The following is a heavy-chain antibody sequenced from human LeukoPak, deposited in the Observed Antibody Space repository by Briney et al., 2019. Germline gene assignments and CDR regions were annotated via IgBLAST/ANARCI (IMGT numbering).Heavy chain of an antibody. D-gene: IGHD6-19*01. Sequence: PSETLSLTCTVSGGSISSYYWSWIRQPPGKGLEWIGYIYTSGSTNYSPSLKSRVTISVDTSKNQFSLKLSSVTAADTAVYYCARYSSGWFYYYYYMDVWGKGTTVTVSS. CDR1: GGSISSYY. V-gene: IGHV4-4*09. CDR2: IYTSGST. J-gene: IGHJ6*03. CDR3: ARYSSGWFYYYYYMDV.